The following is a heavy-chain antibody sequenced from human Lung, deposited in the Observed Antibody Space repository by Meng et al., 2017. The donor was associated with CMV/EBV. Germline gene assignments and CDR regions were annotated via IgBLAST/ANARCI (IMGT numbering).Heavy chain of an antibody. CDR2: IYYSGST. V-gene: IGHV4-59*01. D-gene: IGHD2-2*01. J-gene: IGHJ6*02. Sequence: SETLSLXCTVSGGSISSYYWSWIRQPPGKGLEWIGYIYYSGSTNYNPSLKSRVTISVDTSKNQFSLKLSSVTAADTAVYYCARDLGYCSSTSCYYYYGMDVWGQGTXVTV. CDR1: GGSISSYY. CDR3: ARDLGYCSSTSCYYYYGMDV.